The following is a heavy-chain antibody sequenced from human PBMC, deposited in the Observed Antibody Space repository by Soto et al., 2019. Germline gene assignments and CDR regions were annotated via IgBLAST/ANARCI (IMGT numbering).Heavy chain of an antibody. D-gene: IGHD3-3*01. J-gene: IGHJ6*02. CDR3: AALEWPNYYYYGMDV. Sequence: QVQLVQSGAEVKKPGASVKVSCKASGYTFTSYGISWVRQAPGQGLEWMGWISAYNGNTNYAQKLQGRVTMTTDTSTSTAYMELRSLRSDDTAMYYCAALEWPNYYYYGMDVWGQGTTVTVSS. CDR2: ISAYNGNT. CDR1: GYTFTSYG. V-gene: IGHV1-18*04.